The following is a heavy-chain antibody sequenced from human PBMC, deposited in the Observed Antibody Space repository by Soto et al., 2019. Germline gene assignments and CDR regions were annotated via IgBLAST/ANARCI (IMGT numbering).Heavy chain of an antibody. CDR3: ARDVRTTTVSHWYFDL. Sequence: QVQLVESGGGVCQPGRSLRLSCAASGFTFSNSGMFWFRQAPGKGLGWVALIWYDGNNKYYSASVKGRFTIARDNSKNPLYLHMNSLRAEDTAVYYCARDVRTTTVSHWYFDLWGRGTLVTVSS. CDR2: IWYDGNNK. D-gene: IGHD4-17*01. CDR1: GFTFSNSG. V-gene: IGHV3-33*01. J-gene: IGHJ2*01.